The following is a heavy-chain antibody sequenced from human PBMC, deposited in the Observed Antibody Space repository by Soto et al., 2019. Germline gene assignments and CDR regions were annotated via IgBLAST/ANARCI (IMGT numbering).Heavy chain of an antibody. D-gene: IGHD3-22*01. CDR1: GGSIRSGGYY. V-gene: IGHV4-31*03. Sequence: SETLSLTCTVSGGSIRSGGYYWSWIRQHPGKGLEWIGYIYDSGSTYYNPSLKSRVTISVDTSKNQFSLKLSSVTAADTAVYYCARGGRFYYNNWFDPWGQGTVVTVSS. CDR3: ARGGRFYYNNWFDP. J-gene: IGHJ5*02. CDR2: IYDSGST.